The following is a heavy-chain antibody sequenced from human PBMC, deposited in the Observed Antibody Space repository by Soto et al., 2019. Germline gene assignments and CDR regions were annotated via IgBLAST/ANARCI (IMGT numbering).Heavy chain of an antibody. CDR3: ARVDCSSTSCYKVDY. D-gene: IGHD2-2*02. CDR2: IYYSGST. J-gene: IGHJ4*02. V-gene: IGHV4-31*03. CDR1: GGSISSGGYY. Sequence: SETLSLTCTVSGGSISSGGYYWSWIRQHPGKGLEWIGYIYYSGSTYYNPSLKSRVTISVDTSKNQFSLKLSSVTAADTAVYYCARVDCSSTSCYKVDYWGQGTLVTVSS.